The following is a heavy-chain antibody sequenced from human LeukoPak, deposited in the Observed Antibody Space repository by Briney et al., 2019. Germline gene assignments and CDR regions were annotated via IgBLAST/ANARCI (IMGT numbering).Heavy chain of an antibody. J-gene: IGHJ4*02. CDR2: IYYSGST. Sequence: TSQTLSLTCTVSGVSISSGDYYWSWIRQPPGKGLEWIGYIYYSGSTYYNPSLKSRVTISVDTSKNQFSLKLSSVTAADTAVYYCARESRLTYYDFWSGYWYYFDYWGQGTLVTVSS. CDR1: GVSISSGDYY. V-gene: IGHV4-30-4*01. D-gene: IGHD3-3*01. CDR3: ARESRLTYYDFWSGYWYYFDY.